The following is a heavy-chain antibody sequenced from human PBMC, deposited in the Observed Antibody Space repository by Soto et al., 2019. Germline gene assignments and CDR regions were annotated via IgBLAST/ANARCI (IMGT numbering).Heavy chain of an antibody. CDR3: ARAPFEERPYGSGSYFYYFDY. D-gene: IGHD3-10*01. CDR1: GGSFSGYY. Sequence: PSETLSLTCAVYGGSFSGYYWSWIRQPPGKGLEWIGEINHSGSTNYNPSLKSRVTISVDTSKNQFSLKLSSVTAADTAVYYCARAPFEERPYGSGSYFYYFDYWGQGTLVTVSS. V-gene: IGHV4-34*01. CDR2: INHSGST. J-gene: IGHJ4*02.